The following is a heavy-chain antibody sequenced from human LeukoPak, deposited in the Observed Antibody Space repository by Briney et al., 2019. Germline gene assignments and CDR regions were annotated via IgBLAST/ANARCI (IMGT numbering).Heavy chain of an antibody. CDR2: IYYSGST. J-gene: IGHJ5*02. CDR3: ARERVVPAAIPGIWFDP. Sequence: PSETLSLTCTVSGGSISSYYWSWIRQPPGKGLEGIGYIYYSGSTNYNPSLKSRVTISVDTSKNQYSLKLSSVTAADTAVYYCARERVVPAAIPGIWFDPWGQGTLVTVSS. CDR1: GGSISSYY. D-gene: IGHD2-2*02. V-gene: IGHV4-59*01.